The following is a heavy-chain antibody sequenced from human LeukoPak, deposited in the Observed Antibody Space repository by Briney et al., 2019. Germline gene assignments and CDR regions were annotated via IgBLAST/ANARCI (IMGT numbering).Heavy chain of an antibody. CDR1: GYTFTSYD. D-gene: IGHD2-2*01. J-gene: IGHJ6*03. V-gene: IGHV1-8*01. Sequence: ASVKVSCKSSGYTFTSYDINWVRQATGQGLEWMGWMNPNSGNTGYAQKFQGRVTITRNTSISTAYMELSSLRSEDTAVYYCARKGPAAYEYCYMDGWGKGTTVTVSS. CDR3: ARKGPAAYEYCYMDG. CDR2: MNPNSGNT.